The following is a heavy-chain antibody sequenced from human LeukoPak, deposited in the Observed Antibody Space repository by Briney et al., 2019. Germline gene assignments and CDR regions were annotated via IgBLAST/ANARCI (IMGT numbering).Heavy chain of an antibody. V-gene: IGHV1-69*01. CDR2: IIPIFETT. J-gene: IGHJ4*02. D-gene: IGHD2-8*01. CDR1: TGAFDNYA. Sequence: ASVKVSCKFSTGAFDNYAVNWERQAPGQGLEWMGAIIPIFETTNYAPKFQGRITITADGSTGTAYMDLSSPRSEDTAIYYCARSLRVSGDFDYWGQGTQVIAS. CDR3: ARSLRVSGDFDY.